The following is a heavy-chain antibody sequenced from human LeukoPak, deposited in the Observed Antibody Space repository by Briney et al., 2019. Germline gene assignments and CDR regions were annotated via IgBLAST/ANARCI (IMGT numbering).Heavy chain of an antibody. J-gene: IGHJ6*02. D-gene: IGHD4-17*01. V-gene: IGHV1-18*01. CDR2: ISAYNGNT. Sequence: ASVKVSCKASGYTFTSYGITWVRQAPGQGLDWMGWISAYNGNTNYAQKLQGRVTMTTDTSTSTAYMELRSLRSDDTAVYYCARDDDYGDYGMDVWGQGTTVTVSS. CDR3: ARDDDYGDYGMDV. CDR1: GYTFTSYG.